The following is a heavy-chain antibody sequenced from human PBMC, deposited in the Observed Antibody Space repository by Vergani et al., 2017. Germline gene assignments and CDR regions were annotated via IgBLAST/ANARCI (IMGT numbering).Heavy chain of an antibody. CDR2: ISSSSSYI. Sequence: VQLVESGGGVVQPGGSLRLSCAASGFTFSSYGMHWVRQAPGKGLEWVSSISSSSSYIYYADSVKGRFTISRDNAKNSLYLQMNSLRAEDTAVYYCARDKQLVPLFDYWGQGTLVTVSS. J-gene: IGHJ4*02. CDR3: ARDKQLVPLFDY. D-gene: IGHD6-6*01. CDR1: GFTFSSYG. V-gene: IGHV3-21*01.